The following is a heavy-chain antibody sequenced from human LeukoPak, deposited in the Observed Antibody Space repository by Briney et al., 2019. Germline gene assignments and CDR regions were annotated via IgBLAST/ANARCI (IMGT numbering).Heavy chain of an antibody. J-gene: IGHJ4*02. D-gene: IGHD2-15*01. CDR3: AREDQPRGTFDY. CDR1: GFTFSNYW. Sequence: PGGSLRLSRAASGFTFSNYWMSWVRQAPGKGLEWVANIKQDGSEKYYVDSVKGRFTISRDNAKNSLYLQMNSLRAEDTALYYCAREDQPRGTFDYWGQGILVTVSS. V-gene: IGHV3-7*05. CDR2: IKQDGSEK.